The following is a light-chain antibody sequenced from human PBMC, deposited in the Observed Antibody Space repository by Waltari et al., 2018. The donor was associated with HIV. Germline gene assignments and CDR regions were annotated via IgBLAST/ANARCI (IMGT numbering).Light chain of an antibody. J-gene: IGLJ2*01. Sequence: QSVLTQPPSASGTPGQIVTISCSGGSSYIGRKTVDWYQQYPGRAPKLMIYDVTKRPSGVPDRFSGSKSGNTASLTISGLQAEDEADYYCCSYAGRNTLLFGGGTTLTVL. V-gene: IGLV2-11*01. CDR1: SSYIGRKT. CDR2: DVT. CDR3: CSYAGRNTLL.